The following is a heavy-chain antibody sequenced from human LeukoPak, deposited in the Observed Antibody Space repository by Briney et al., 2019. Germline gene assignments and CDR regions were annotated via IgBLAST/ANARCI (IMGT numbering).Heavy chain of an antibody. Sequence: GASVKASCKASGYTFTSYGISWVRQAPGQGLEWMGWISAYNGNTNYAQKLQGRVTMTTDTSTSTAYMELRSLRSDDTAVYYCAASPSWGYGGKRQGYQYYFDYWGQGTLVTVSS. V-gene: IGHV1-18*01. J-gene: IGHJ4*02. CDR2: ISAYNGNT. CDR3: AASPSWGYGGKRQGYQYYFDY. D-gene: IGHD4-23*01. CDR1: GYTFTSYG.